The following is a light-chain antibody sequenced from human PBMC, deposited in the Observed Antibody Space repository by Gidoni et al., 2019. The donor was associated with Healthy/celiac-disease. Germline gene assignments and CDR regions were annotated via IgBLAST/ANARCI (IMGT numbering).Light chain of an antibody. CDR2: GAS. Sequence: EIVLTQSPATLSSSPGERATLSCRASQSVSSYLAWYQQKPGQAPRLLIYGASSRATGIPARFSGSGSGTDFTLTISSLEPEDFAVYYCQQRSNWITFGQGTRLEIK. V-gene: IGKV3-11*01. CDR1: QSVSSY. CDR3: QQRSNWIT. J-gene: IGKJ5*01.